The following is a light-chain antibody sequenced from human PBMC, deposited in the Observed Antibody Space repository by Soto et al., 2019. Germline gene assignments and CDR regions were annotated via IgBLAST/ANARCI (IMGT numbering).Light chain of an antibody. J-gene: IGKJ3*01. CDR1: QSASTF. V-gene: IGKV1-5*01. Sequence: DIQMTQSPSTLSASVGDRVTITCRASQSASTFLAWYQQKPGQAPKLLIYDASTLQSGVPSRFGGSGSGTDFTLTVSSLQPEDFATYYCQQLFMYPPTFGPGTKVDNK. CDR3: QQLFMYPPT. CDR2: DAS.